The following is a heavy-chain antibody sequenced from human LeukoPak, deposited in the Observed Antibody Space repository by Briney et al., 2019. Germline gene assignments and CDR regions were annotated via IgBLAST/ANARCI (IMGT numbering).Heavy chain of an antibody. Sequence: GGSLRLSCAASGFTFSGYAMSWVRQAPGKGLEWVSAISGSGGSTYYADSVKGRFTISRDNSKNTLYLQMNSLRAEDTAVYYCAKDPTNFWSGYGYYFDYWGQGTLVTVSS. CDR1: GFTFSGYA. V-gene: IGHV3-23*01. CDR3: AKDPTNFWSGYGYYFDY. D-gene: IGHD3-3*01. CDR2: ISGSGGST. J-gene: IGHJ4*02.